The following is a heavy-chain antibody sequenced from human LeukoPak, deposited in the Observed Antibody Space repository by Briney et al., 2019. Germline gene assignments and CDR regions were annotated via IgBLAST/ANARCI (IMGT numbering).Heavy chain of an antibody. J-gene: IGHJ6*04. D-gene: IGHD3-3*01. CDR3: ARDQYGTIFAQDV. CDR1: GGSISSSSYY. V-gene: IGHV4-39*07. Sequence: PSETLSLTCTVSGGSISSSSYYWGWIRQPPGKGLEWIGTIYYSGTTFYNPSLESRVTISVDTSKNQFSLKLSSVTAADTAVYYCARDQYGTIFAQDVWGKGTTVIVSS. CDR2: IYYSGTT.